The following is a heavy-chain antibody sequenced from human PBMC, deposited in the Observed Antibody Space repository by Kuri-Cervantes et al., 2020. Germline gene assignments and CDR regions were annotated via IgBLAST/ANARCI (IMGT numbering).Heavy chain of an antibody. CDR1: GGSISSSSYY. V-gene: IGHV4-39*01. J-gene: IGHJ4*02. D-gene: IGHD3-22*01. Sequence: SETLSLTCTVSGGSISSSSYYWGWIRQPPGKGLEWIGSIYYSGSTYYNPSLKSRVTISVDTSKNQFSLKLSSVTAADTAVYYCATRPRDYYDSSGYLGWGQGTLVTVSS. CDR3: ATRPRDYYDSSGYLG. CDR2: IYYSGST.